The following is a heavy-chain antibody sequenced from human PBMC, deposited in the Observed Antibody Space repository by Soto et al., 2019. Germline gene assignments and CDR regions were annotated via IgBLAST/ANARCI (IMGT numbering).Heavy chain of an antibody. CDR1: GYTFTSYA. CDR3: ARDLIPPPNWFDP. J-gene: IGHJ5*02. Sequence: XVKVSCRASGYTFTSYAMHGVRHAPGQRLEWMGWINAGNGNTKYSQKFQGRVTITRDTSASTAYMELSSLRFEDTAVYYCARDLIPPPNWFDPWGQGTLVTVSS. D-gene: IGHD3-16*01. CDR2: INAGNGNT. V-gene: IGHV1-3*01.